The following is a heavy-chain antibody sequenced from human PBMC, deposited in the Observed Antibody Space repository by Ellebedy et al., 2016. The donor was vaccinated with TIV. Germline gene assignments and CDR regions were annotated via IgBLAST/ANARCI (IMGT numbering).Heavy chain of an antibody. CDR2: IKQDGSEK. CDR1: GFTFSSYW. CDR3: AREGALDY. D-gene: IGHD3-16*01. V-gene: IGHV3-7*01. Sequence: GESLKISXAASGFTFSSYWMSWVRQAPGKGLEWVANIKQDGSEKYYADSVKGRFTISRDNSKNTLYLQMNSLRAEDTAVYYCAREGALDYWGQGTLVTVSS. J-gene: IGHJ4*02.